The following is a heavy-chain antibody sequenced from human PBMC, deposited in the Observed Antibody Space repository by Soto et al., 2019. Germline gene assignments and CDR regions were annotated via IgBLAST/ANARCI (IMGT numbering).Heavy chain of an antibody. Sequence: QVQLQESGPGLVKPSETLSLTCTVSGGSISSYYWSWIRQPAGKGLEWIGRIYTSGRTNYNPSLSSRATLSENTSKIQFSQTLTSVTAADAAVYYWAKDRGQQWRVFGPIDDFDIRGKGPMVTVSS. CDR1: GGSISSYY. CDR3: AKDRGQQWRVFGPIDDFDI. J-gene: IGHJ3*02. D-gene: IGHD6-19*01. CDR2: IYTSGRT. V-gene: IGHV4-4*07.